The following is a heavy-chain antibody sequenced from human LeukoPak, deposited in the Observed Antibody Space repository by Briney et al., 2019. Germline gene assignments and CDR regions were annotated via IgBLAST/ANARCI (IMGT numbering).Heavy chain of an antibody. Sequence: PGGSRRLSCAASGFTFSTYVMHWVRQAPGKGLGWVALLSYDGNIEYYADSVKGRFTISRDNFKNTLYLQMNSLRAEDTAVYYCARGGRYYYDSSGHYYGDYWGQGTLVTVSS. D-gene: IGHD3-22*01. CDR1: GFTFSTYV. V-gene: IGHV3-30*03. CDR2: LSYDGNIE. J-gene: IGHJ4*02. CDR3: ARGGRYYYDSSGHYYGDY.